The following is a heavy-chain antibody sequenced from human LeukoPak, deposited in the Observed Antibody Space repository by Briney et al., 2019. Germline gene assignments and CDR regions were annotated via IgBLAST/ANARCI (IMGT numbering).Heavy chain of an antibody. Sequence: SETLSLTCTVSGGSISSYYWSWIRQPPGKGLEWIGYIYYSGSTNYNPSLKSRVTISVDTSKNQFSLKLSSVTAADTAVYYCARDGSGWVPYNWFDPWGQGTLVTVSS. J-gene: IGHJ5*02. D-gene: IGHD6-19*01. CDR2: IYYSGST. V-gene: IGHV4-59*08. CDR3: ARDGSGWVPYNWFDP. CDR1: GGSISSYY.